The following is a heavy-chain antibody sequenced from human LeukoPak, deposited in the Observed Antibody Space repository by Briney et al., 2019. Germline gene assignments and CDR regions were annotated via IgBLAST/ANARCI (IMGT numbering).Heavy chain of an antibody. J-gene: IGHJ6*02. CDR1: GGTFSDYV. Sequence: SVKVSCKASGGTFSDYVINWVRQAPGKGLEWMGGITPILGIPNYAQEFQGRGTITADESTSTSYMELSSLRSEDTAVYYCARVVVRGLIAYTYGMDVWGQGTTVTVSS. CDR2: ITPILGIP. CDR3: ARVVVRGLIAYTYGMDV. D-gene: IGHD3-10*01. V-gene: IGHV1-69*10.